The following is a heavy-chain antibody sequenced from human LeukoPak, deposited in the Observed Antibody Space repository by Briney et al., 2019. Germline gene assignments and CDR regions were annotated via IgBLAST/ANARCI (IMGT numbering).Heavy chain of an antibody. V-gene: IGHV1-18*01. CDR2: IKIGEGNT. CDR1: GYTFSYFG. J-gene: IGHJ4*02. Sequence: ASVKVSCKTSGYTFSYFGITWVRQAPGQGPEWMGWIKIGEGNTHYGQKFRDRVSMTRDISSNTAFLEMRNLRPDDTAVYFCSRSYYSSSWYYFDHWGQGTLVTVSS. D-gene: IGHD2-15*01. CDR3: SRSYYSSSWYYFDH.